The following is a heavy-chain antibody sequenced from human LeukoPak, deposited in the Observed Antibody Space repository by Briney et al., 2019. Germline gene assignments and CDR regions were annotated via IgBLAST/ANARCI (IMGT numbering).Heavy chain of an antibody. Sequence: SETLSLTCAVSGGYINDYYWSWIRQPPGKGLEWIAWIFSGGSTNYNPSLKSRITISVDTSKNEFSLKLSSVTAADTAVYYCARAGYNAYDSGMDVWGLGTTVTVSS. CDR1: GGYINDYY. D-gene: IGHD5-12*01. J-gene: IGHJ6*02. CDR3: ARAGYNAYDSGMDV. CDR2: IFSGGST. V-gene: IGHV4-59*01.